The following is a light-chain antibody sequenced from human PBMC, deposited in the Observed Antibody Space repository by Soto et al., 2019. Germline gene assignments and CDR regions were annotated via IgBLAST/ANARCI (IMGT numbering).Light chain of an antibody. CDR2: AAS. CDR3: HQPHT. J-gene: IGKJ5*01. Sequence: IERTQSPAPRSASVGDRVTITCRASQSSSSYLNWYQTKPGEAPKLLIYAASIWHSGVPSSFSCRGSTTEFSRTISRVDPEYFATYYCHQPHTVGQGTRLEIK. V-gene: IGKV1-39*01. CDR1: QSSSSY.